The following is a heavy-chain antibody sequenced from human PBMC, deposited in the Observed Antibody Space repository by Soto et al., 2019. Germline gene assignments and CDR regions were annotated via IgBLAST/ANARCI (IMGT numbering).Heavy chain of an antibody. J-gene: IGHJ6*02. V-gene: IGHV1-24*01. Sequence: GASVKVSCKVSGYTLTELSIHWVRQAPGKGLEWMGGFDPEDGETIYPQNFQGRVTMTEDTSTDTAYMELSSLRSEDTAVYYRATRATVGIYYYYGLDVWGQGTTVTVSS. D-gene: IGHD4-17*01. CDR1: GYTLTELS. CDR3: ATRATVGIYYYYGLDV. CDR2: FDPEDGET.